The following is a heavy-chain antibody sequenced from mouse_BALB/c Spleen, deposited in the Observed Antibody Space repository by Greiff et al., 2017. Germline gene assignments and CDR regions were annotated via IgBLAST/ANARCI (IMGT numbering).Heavy chain of an antibody. CDR2: IWAGGST. Sequence: QVHVKQSGPGLVAPSQSLSITCTVSGFSLTSYGVHWVRQPPGKGLEWLGVIWAGGSTNYNSALMSRLSISKDNSKSQVFLKMNSLQTDDTAMYYCATNYYGSSYWYFDVWGAGTTVTVSS. CDR1: GFSLTSYG. J-gene: IGHJ1*01. V-gene: IGHV2-9*02. D-gene: IGHD1-1*01. CDR3: ATNYYGSSYWYFDV.